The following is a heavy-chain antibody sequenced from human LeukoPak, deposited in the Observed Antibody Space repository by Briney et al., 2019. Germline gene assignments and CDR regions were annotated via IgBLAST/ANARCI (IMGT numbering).Heavy chain of an antibody. V-gene: IGHV1-3*01. J-gene: IGHJ4*02. CDR3: ARPTGKWLPLDY. CDR2: INAGNGNT. D-gene: IGHD6-19*01. CDR1: GYTFTSYA. Sequence: GASVKVSCKASGYTFTSYAMHWVRQAPGQRLEWMGWINAGNGNTKYSQKFQGRVTITRDTSASTAYMELSSLRSKDTAVYYCARPTGKWLPLDYWGQGTLVTVSS.